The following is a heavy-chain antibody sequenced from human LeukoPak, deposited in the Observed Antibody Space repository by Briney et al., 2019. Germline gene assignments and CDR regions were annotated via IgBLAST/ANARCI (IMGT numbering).Heavy chain of an antibody. D-gene: IGHD2-21*01. Sequence: ASVKVSCKASGYTFTGYYMHWLRQAPGQGLEWMGWINPNSGGTNYAQKFQGRVTMTRDTSISTAYMELSRLRSDDTAVYYCARDHDCYDVNWFDPWGQGTLVTVSS. J-gene: IGHJ5*02. CDR1: GYTFTGYY. V-gene: IGHV1-2*02. CDR3: ARDHDCYDVNWFDP. CDR2: INPNSGGT.